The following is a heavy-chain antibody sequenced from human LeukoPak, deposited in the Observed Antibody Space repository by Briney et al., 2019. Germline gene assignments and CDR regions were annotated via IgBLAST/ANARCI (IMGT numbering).Heavy chain of an antibody. Sequence: GGSLRLSCAASGFTFSNAWMSWVHQAPGKGLEWVGRIKSKTDGGTTDYAAPVKGRFTISRDDSKNTLYLQMNSLKTEDTAVYYCTVGRYSSSWSPDYWGQGTLVTVSS. D-gene: IGHD6-13*01. CDR3: TVGRYSSSWSPDY. J-gene: IGHJ4*02. CDR2: IKSKTDGGTT. CDR1: GFTFSNAW. V-gene: IGHV3-15*01.